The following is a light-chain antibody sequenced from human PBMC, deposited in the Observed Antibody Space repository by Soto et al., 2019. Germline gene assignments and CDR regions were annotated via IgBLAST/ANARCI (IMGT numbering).Light chain of an antibody. CDR1: QIVTSDY. Sequence: EIVLTQSPGTLSLSPGERATLSCRASQIVTSDYLAWYQQKPGQAPGLLIHGASTRASGIPDRFIGSGSGTDFTLTITRLEPEDFAVFHCQQYGRSPATFGQGTKLEIK. V-gene: IGKV3-20*01. CDR3: QQYGRSPAT. J-gene: IGKJ2*01. CDR2: GAS.